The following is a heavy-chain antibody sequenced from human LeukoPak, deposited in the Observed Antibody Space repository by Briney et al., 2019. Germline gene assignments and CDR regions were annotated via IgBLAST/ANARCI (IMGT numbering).Heavy chain of an antibody. CDR2: INHSGST. D-gene: IGHD3-16*01. Sequence: SETLSLTCAVYGEYFSTYYYSWIRQPPGKGLEWIGEINHSGSTNYNPSLKSRLTISVDMSKKQFFLRLSSVTAADTAMYYCARAPMKGGPPGPWGQGTLVTVSS. V-gene: IGHV4-34*01. CDR1: GEYFSTYY. CDR3: ARAPMKGGPPGP. J-gene: IGHJ5*02.